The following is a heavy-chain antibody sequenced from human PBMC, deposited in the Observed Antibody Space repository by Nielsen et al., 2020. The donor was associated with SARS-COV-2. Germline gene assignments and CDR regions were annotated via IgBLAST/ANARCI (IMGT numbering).Heavy chain of an antibody. J-gene: IGHJ5*02. Sequence: GGSLRLSCAASGFTFSSYSMNWVRQAPGKGLEWVSSISSSSSYIYYADSVKGRFTISRDNAKNSLYLQMNSLRAEDTAVYYCARRGAGGNNWFDPWGQGTLVTVSS. CDR2: ISSSSSYI. CDR1: GFTFSSYS. V-gene: IGHV3-21*01. D-gene: IGHD1-26*01. CDR3: ARRGAGGNNWFDP.